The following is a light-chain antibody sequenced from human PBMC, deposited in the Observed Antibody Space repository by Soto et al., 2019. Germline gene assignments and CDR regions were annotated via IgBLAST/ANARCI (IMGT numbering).Light chain of an antibody. V-gene: IGLV2-14*01. CDR3: CSYTSTSPYV. J-gene: IGLJ1*01. CDR1: SRDVGGGYNY. CDR2: DVS. Sequence: QSVLTQPASVSGSPGQSITISCSGTSRDVGGGYNYVSWYQQHPGKAPKLMVYDVSYRPSGISNRFSGSKSGNTASLTISGLQIEDEADYYCCSYTSTSPYVFGTGTKVTVL.